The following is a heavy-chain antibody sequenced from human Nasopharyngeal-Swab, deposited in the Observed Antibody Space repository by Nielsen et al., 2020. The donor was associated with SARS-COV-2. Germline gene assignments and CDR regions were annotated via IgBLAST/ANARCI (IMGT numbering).Heavy chain of an antibody. CDR3: ARIGSWVWGYNTEGYFQY. CDR2: INPNSGGT. J-gene: IGHJ1*01. CDR1: GYTFTGYY. D-gene: IGHD5-24*01. Sequence: ASVKVSCKASGYTFTGYYMHWVRQAPGQGLEGMGRINPNSGGTNYAQKFQGSVTMTRDTSNSTTYKELSRLRSDDTAVYYCARIGSWVWGYNTEGYFQYWGQGTLVTVSS. V-gene: IGHV1-2*06.